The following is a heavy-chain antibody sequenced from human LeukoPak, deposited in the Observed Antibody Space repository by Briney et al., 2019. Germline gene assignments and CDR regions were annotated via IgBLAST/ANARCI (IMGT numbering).Heavy chain of an antibody. CDR3: ARAVVPARTNWFDP. J-gene: IGHJ5*02. CDR2: IYYSGST. V-gene: IGHV4-59*01. CDR1: GGSISSYY. D-gene: IGHD2-2*01. Sequence: SETLSLTCTVSGGSISSYYWSWIRQPPGKGLEWIGYIYYSGSTNYNPSLKSRVTISVDTSKNQFSLKLSSVTAADTAMYYCARAVVPARTNWFDPWGQGTLVTVSS.